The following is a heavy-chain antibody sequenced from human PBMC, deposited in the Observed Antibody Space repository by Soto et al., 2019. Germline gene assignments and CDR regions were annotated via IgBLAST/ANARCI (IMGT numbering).Heavy chain of an antibody. V-gene: IGHV3-30*18. D-gene: IGHD1-20*01. CDR3: AKEVQPITLFSFDF. Sequence: PGGSLRLSCATSGFTFSNYAMQWVRQAPGKGLEWVSAISYTGSKTYYADSVKGRFTISRDNSKNTMYLQMNSLRAEDTAVYYCAKEVQPITLFSFDFWGQGTLVTVSS. CDR2: ISYTGSKT. CDR1: GFTFSNYA. J-gene: IGHJ4*02.